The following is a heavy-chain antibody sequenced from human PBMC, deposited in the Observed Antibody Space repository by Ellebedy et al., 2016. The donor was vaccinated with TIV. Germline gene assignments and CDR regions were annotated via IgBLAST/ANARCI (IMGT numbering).Heavy chain of an antibody. V-gene: IGHV4-59*12. CDR3: ARTDLRYGMDV. Sequence: SETLSLTXTVSGASITNSYWSWIRQPPGRGLEWIANIYHSGSTYYNPSLRSRVTISADTSKNQLSLKLSSMTAADTAVYYCARTDLRYGMDVWGQGSTVTVSS. CDR1: GASITNSY. D-gene: IGHD3/OR15-3a*01. J-gene: IGHJ6*02. CDR2: IYHSGST.